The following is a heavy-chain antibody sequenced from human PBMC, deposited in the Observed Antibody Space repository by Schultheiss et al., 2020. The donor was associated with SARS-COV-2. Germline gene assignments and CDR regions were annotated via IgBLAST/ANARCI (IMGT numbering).Heavy chain of an antibody. CDR1: GFTFSSCA. CDR2: ISYDGSNK. Sequence: GGSLRLSCAASGFTFSSCAMHWVRQAPGKGLEWVAVISYDGSNKYYADSVKGRFTISRDNSKNTLYLQMNSLRAEDTAVYYCARDRYSSPYYFDYWGQGTLVTVSS. CDR3: ARDRYSSPYYFDY. D-gene: IGHD6-6*01. V-gene: IGHV3-30*07. J-gene: IGHJ4*02.